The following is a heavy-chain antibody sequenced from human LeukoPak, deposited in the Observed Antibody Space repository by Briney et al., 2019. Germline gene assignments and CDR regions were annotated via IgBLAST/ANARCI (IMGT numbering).Heavy chain of an antibody. V-gene: IGHV3-30-3*01. Sequence: GRSLRLSCAASGFTFSSYAMHWVRQAPGKGLEWVAVISYDGSNKYYADSVKGRFTISRDNAKNSLYLQMNSLRAEDTAVYYCALYCSSTSCYQIDYWGQGTLVTVSS. CDR2: ISYDGSNK. J-gene: IGHJ4*02. CDR3: ALYCSSTSCYQIDY. D-gene: IGHD2-2*01. CDR1: GFTFSSYA.